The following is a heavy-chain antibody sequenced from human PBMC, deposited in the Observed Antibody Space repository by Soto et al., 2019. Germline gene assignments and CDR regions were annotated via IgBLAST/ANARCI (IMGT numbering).Heavy chain of an antibody. CDR2: IYYSGST. CDR1: GGSFSGYY. J-gene: IGHJ5*02. Sequence: SETLSLTCAVYGGSFSGYYWSWIRQHPGKGLEWIGYIYYSGSTYYNPSLKSRVTISVDTSKNQFSLKLSSVTAADTAVYYCARDPGYSFGNTWGQGTLVTVSS. D-gene: IGHD5-18*01. V-gene: IGHV4-31*11. CDR3: ARDPGYSFGNT.